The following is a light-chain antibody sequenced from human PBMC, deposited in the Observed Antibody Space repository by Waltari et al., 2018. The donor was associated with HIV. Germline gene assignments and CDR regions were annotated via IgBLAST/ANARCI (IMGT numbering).Light chain of an antibody. CDR3: AAWDDTLSGQGV. CDR2: RDN. V-gene: IGLV1-47*01. Sequence: QSVLTQPPPVSGTPGPRVTISCSGRTSNIGSNSVYWYQQPPETAPKLLLYRDNQRPSGVPARFSGSKSGTSASLAINGLRSEDEADYYCAAWDDTLSGQGVFGGGTKLTVL. CDR1: TSNIGSNS. J-gene: IGLJ2*01.